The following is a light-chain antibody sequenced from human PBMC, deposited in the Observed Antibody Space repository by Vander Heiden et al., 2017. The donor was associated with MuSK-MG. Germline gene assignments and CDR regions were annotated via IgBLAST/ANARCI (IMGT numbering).Light chain of an antibody. J-gene: IGLJ3*02. Sequence: QSVLTQPPSVSAAPGQRVHTSCTRSSGNIGAGYDVHWYQQLPGTAPKLLIYGNSNRPSGVPDRFSGSKPGTSASLAITGLQAEDDADYYCQSYDSSLTVWVFGGGTKLTVL. CDR3: QSYDSSLTVWV. CDR2: GNS. CDR1: SGNIGAGYD. V-gene: IGLV1-40*01.